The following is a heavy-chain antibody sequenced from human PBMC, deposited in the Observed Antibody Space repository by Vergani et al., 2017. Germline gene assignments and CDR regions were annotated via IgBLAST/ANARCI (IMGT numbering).Heavy chain of an antibody. J-gene: IGHJ6*02. D-gene: IGHD6-13*01. Sequence: QVQLVQSGAEVKKPGASVKVSYKASGYTFTGYYMHWVRQAPGQGLEWMGWINPNSGGTNYAQKFQGRVTMTRDTSISTAYMELSRLRSDDTAVYYCARDPSSWYYYYGMDVWGQGTTVTVSS. V-gene: IGHV1-2*02. CDR1: GYTFTGYY. CDR3: ARDPSSWYYYYGMDV. CDR2: INPNSGGT.